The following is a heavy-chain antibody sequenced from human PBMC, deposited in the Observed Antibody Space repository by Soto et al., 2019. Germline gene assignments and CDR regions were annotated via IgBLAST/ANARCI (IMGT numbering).Heavy chain of an antibody. J-gene: IGHJ4*02. CDR1: GFTFSSYS. CDR3: ARVEAPYGSYYFDY. V-gene: IGHV3-21*01. Sequence: LRLSCAASGFTFSSYSMNWVRQAPGKGLEWVSSISSSSSYIYYADSVKGRFTISRDNAKNSLYLQMNSLRAEDTAVYYCARVEAPYGSYYFDYWGQGTLVTVSS. CDR2: ISSSSSYI. D-gene: IGHD3-10*01.